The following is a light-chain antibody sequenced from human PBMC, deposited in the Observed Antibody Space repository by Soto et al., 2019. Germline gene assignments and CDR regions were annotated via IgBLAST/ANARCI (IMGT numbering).Light chain of an antibody. CDR1: QSVSSGY. Sequence: IVLTQCPGTLSLSPGEGATLSCRASQSVSSGYLAWYQQKAGQAPRLLIYGASNRATGIPDRFSGSGSGTDFTLTISSLQPEDFATYYCQQSYNTPQTFGQGTKVDIK. J-gene: IGKJ1*01. V-gene: IGKV3-20*01. CDR2: GAS. CDR3: QQSYNTPQT.